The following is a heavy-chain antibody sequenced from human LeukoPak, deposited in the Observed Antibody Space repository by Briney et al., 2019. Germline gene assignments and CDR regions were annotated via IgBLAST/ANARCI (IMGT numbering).Heavy chain of an antibody. CDR2: ISYDGTKK. Sequence: GRSLRLSCEASGFTFSSYAMHWVRQAPGKGLEWVAVISYDGTKKYYADSVKGRFTISRDNSKNTLSLQMNTLRVEDTAVYYCARDREYYYDTSGLANDALDIWGQGTGVTVSS. J-gene: IGHJ3*02. V-gene: IGHV3-30*01. CDR3: ARDREYYYDTSGLANDALDI. D-gene: IGHD3-22*01. CDR1: GFTFSSYA.